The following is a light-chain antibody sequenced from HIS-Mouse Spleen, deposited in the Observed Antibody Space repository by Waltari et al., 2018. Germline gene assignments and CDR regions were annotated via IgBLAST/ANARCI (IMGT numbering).Light chain of an antibody. CDR3: GTWDSSLSAVV. V-gene: IGLV1-51*01. CDR1: SSNIGNNY. CDR2: DNK. Sequence: QSVLTQPPSVSAAPGQKVTISCSGSSSNIGNNYVSWYQQLPGTAPKLLIYDNKKRPPGIPDRCSGSKAGTSATLGITGLQTGDEADYYCGTWDSSLSAVVFGGGTKLTVL. J-gene: IGLJ2*01.